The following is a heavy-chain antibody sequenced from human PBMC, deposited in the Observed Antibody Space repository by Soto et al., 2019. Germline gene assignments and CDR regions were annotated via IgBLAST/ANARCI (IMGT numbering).Heavy chain of an antibody. V-gene: IGHV3-48*03. CDR3: ARDSIGGWFDP. CDR2: ISSSGSTI. J-gene: IGHJ5*02. D-gene: IGHD3-16*01. Sequence: EVQLVESGGGLVQPGGSLRLSCAASGFTFSSYEMNWVRQAPGKGLEWVSYISSSGSTIYYADSVKGRFTISRDNAKNSLYLQMNSLRAEDTAVYYCARDSIGGWFDPWGQGTLVTVSS. CDR1: GFTFSSYE.